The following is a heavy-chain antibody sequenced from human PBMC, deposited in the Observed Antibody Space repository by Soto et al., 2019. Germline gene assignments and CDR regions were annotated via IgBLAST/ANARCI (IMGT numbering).Heavy chain of an antibody. CDR3: AHGSGWLFDF. J-gene: IGHJ4*02. Sequence: QITLKESGPTLVKPTQTLTLTCTFSGFSLTSNAVGVGWFRQPPGKALEWLALIYWDDDNHYSPSLKSRLTFTKDTSKYQVVLIMTNMDPVDTATYYCAHGSGWLFDFWGQGTLVTASS. V-gene: IGHV2-5*02. CDR2: IYWDDDN. CDR1: GFSLTSNAVG. D-gene: IGHD6-19*01.